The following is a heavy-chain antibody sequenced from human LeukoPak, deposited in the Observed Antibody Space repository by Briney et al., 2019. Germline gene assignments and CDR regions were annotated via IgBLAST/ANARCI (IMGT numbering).Heavy chain of an antibody. J-gene: IGHJ4*02. V-gene: IGHV3-74*01. CDR1: GFTFSDYW. D-gene: IGHD6-19*01. CDR2: INSDGSST. CDR3: ARASYSSGWYFDY. Sequence: GGSLRLSCAASGFTFSDYWMHWVRQAPGKGLVWVSRINSDGSSTNYADSVKGRFTISRDTAKNTLYLQMNSLRAEDTAVYYCARASYSSGWYFDYWGQGTLVPVSS.